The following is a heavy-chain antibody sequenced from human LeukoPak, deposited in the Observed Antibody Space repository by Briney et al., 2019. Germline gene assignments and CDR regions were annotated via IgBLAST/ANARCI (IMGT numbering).Heavy chain of an antibody. J-gene: IGHJ4*02. D-gene: IGHD3-10*01. Sequence: ASAKVSCKASGYTFTGYYMHWVRQAPGQGLEWMGRINPNSGGTNYAQKFQGRVTMTRDTSISTAYMELSRLRSDDTAVYYCASFSNYGSGSYYTHDYWGQGTLVTVSS. CDR3: ASFSNYGSGSYYTHDY. V-gene: IGHV1-2*06. CDR1: GYTFTGYY. CDR2: INPNSGGT.